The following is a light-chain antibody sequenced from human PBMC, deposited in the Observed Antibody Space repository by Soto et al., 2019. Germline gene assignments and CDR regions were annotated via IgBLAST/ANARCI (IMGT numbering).Light chain of an antibody. CDR1: QSVPRSY. J-gene: IGKJ1*01. V-gene: IGKV3-20*01. CDR3: QQYGNSPQT. CDR2: GTS. Sequence: EIVLTQSPGTLSLSPGERATLSCRASQSVPRSYLAWYQQKPGQAPRLLIYGTSSRATGIPDRFSGSGSGTDFTLTIARLEPGDFAVYYCQQYGNSPQTFGQGTKVDIK.